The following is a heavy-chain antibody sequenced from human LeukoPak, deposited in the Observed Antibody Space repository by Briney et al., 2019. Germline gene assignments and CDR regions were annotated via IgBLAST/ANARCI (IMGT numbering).Heavy chain of an antibody. CDR1: GYSFTGYF. J-gene: IGHJ6*02. CDR3: ARRFYYAMDV. V-gene: IGHV1-2*02. Sequence: GASVKVSCKASGYSFTGYFMQSVRQAPGQGLEWMGGINPNSGDTNYAQKFQGRVPMTRDTSISTAYMELSRLRSDDAAVYYCARRFYYAMDVWGQGTTVTVSS. CDR2: INPNSGDT. D-gene: IGHD3-16*01.